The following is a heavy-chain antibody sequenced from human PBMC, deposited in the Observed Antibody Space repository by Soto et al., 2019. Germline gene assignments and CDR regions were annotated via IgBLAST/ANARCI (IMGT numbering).Heavy chain of an antibody. J-gene: IGHJ4*02. CDR3: ARSIVVVTSFDY. CDR2: INPSGGST. D-gene: IGHD3-22*01. CDR1: GYTFTSYY. V-gene: IGHV1-46*01. Sequence: GSSVKVSCKASGYTFTSYYMHWVLQAPGQGLEWMGIINPSGGSTSYAQKFQGRVTMTRDTSTSTVYMELSSLRSEDTAVYYCARSIVVVTSFDYWGQGTLVTVSS.